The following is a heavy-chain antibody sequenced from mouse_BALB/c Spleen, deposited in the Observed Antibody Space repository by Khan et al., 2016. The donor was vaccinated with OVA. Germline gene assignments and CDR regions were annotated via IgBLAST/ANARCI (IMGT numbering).Heavy chain of an antibody. CDR2: IYPGNSDI. CDR1: GYTINSYW. V-gene: IGHV1-5*01. J-gene: IGHJ2*01. Sequence: VQLQQPGTVLARPGASVKMSCKASGYTINSYWMHWVKKRPGQGLEWIGAIYPGNSDINYNQKFKGKAKLTAVTSTSTAYMELNSLTNEDSAVSFCTTTVFCNSRISHYWGQGTTLTVSS. CDR3: TTTVFCNSRISHY. D-gene: IGHD2-1*01.